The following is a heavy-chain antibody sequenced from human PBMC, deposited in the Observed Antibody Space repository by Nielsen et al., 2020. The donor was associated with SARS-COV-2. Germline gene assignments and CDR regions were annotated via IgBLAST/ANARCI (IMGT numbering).Heavy chain of an antibody. Sequence: LSLTCAASGFIFSSYGMQWVRQAPGKGLEWVAVISYDGSNKYYADSVKGRFTISRDNSKNTLYLQMNSLRAEDTAVYYCARPKSGSYFDAFDIWGQGTMVTVSS. V-gene: IGHV3-30*19. J-gene: IGHJ3*02. CDR1: GFIFSSYG. CDR3: ARPKSGSYFDAFDI. D-gene: IGHD1-26*01. CDR2: ISYDGSNK.